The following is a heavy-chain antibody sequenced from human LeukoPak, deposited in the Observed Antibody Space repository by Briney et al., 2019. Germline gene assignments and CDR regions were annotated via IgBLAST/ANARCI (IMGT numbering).Heavy chain of an antibody. J-gene: IGHJ4*02. CDR3: ARENMITFGGVIVSYFDY. CDR2: ISSSGSTI. CDR1: GFTFSDYY. D-gene: IGHD3-16*02. V-gene: IGHV3-11*01. Sequence: GGSLRLSCAASGFTFSDYYMSWIRQAPGKGLEWVSYISSSGSTIYYADSVKGRFTISRDNAKNSLYLQMNSLRAEDTAVYYCARENMITFGGVIVSYFDYWGQGTLVTVSS.